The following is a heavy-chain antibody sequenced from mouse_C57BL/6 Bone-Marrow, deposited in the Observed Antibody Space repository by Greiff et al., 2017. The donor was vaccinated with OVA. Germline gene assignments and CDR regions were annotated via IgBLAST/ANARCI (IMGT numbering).Heavy chain of an antibody. D-gene: IGHD2-5*01. CDR3: ERAYHSNHEGYFEV. CDR2: ISYDGSN. V-gene: IGHV3-6*01. Sequence: VQLQQSGPGLVKPSQSLSLTCSVPGYSITSGYYWNWIRQFPGNKLEWMGYISYDGSNNYNPSLKNRISITRDTSKNQFFLKLNSVTTEDTATYYFERAYHSNHEGYFEVWGKGTTVTVSS. CDR1: GYSITSGYY. J-gene: IGHJ1*03.